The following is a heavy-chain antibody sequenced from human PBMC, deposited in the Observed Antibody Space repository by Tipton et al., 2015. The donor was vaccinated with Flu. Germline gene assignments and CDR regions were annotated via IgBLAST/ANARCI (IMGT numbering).Heavy chain of an antibody. D-gene: IGHD3-10*01. CDR2: INHSGST. V-gene: IGHV4-38-2*01. Sequence: LRLSCAVSGYSISSGYYWGWVRQPPGKGLEWIGEINHSGSTNYNPSLKSRVTISVDTSKNQFSLKVASVTAADTAVYYCARGLYGSGSYQRRYFDSWGQGTLVTVSS. CDR1: GYSISSGYY. CDR3: ARGLYGSGSYQRRYFDS. J-gene: IGHJ4*02.